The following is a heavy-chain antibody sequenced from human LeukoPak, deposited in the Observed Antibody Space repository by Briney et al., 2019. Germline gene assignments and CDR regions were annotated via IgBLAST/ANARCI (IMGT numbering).Heavy chain of an antibody. Sequence: PGGSLRLSCAASGFTVSSNYMSWVRQAPGKGLEWVSAISGSGGSTYYADSVKGRFTISRDNSKNTLYLQMNSLRAEDTAVYYCAKDPPGIAAAGSYYFDYWGQGTLVTVSS. J-gene: IGHJ4*02. CDR2: ISGSGGST. D-gene: IGHD6-13*01. V-gene: IGHV3-23*01. CDR1: GFTVSSNY. CDR3: AKDPPGIAAAGSYYFDY.